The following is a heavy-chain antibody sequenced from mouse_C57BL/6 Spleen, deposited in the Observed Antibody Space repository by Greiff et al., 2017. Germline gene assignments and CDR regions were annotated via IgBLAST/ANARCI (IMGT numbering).Heavy chain of an antibody. Sequence: EVQLQQSGPELVKPGASVKISCKASGYTFTDYYMNWVKQSHGKSLEWIGDINPNNGGTSYNQKFKGKATLTVDKSSSTAYMELRSLTSEDSAVYYCARENKGGISFAYWGQGTLVTVSA. CDR2: INPNNGGT. CDR3: ARENKGGISFAY. J-gene: IGHJ3*01. V-gene: IGHV1-26*01. CDR1: GYTFTDYY.